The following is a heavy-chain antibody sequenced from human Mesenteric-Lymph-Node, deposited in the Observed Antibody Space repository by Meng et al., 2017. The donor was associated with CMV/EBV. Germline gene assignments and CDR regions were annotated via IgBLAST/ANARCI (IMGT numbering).Heavy chain of an antibody. CDR3: ARHANGGWYAVDV. Sequence: GGSLRLSCIPSAFTFSDYWMTWVRQAPGKGLEWVANIRSDGTERNYVDSLKGRFTISRDNAKNSLFLQMNSLRVEDTAVYYCARHANGGWYAVDVWGHGTTVTVSS. J-gene: IGHJ6*02. V-gene: IGHV3-7*04. CDR2: IRSDGTER. D-gene: IGHD2-15*01. CDR1: AFTFSDYW.